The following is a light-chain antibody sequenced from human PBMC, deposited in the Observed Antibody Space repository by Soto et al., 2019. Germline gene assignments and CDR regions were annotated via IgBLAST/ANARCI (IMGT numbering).Light chain of an antibody. V-gene: IGKV3-20*01. CDR2: GVS. CDR1: QRSRTTS. Sequence: IVLTKSPGTLSLSPGERATLSCRGSQRSRTTSLAWYQQKPGQAPRLLIYGVSSRATGIPDRFSGSGSGTDFTLTINRLEPEDFAVYYCQQYDSSSTTFGQGTKVDIK. CDR3: QQYDSSSTT. J-gene: IGKJ1*01.